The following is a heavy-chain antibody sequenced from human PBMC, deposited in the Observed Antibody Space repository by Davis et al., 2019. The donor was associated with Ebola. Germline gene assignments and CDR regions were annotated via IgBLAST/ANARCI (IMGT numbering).Heavy chain of an antibody. J-gene: IGHJ6*02. CDR2: TYQRSKWYY. V-gene: IGHV6-1*01. CDR1: GDSVSRRGAA. CDR3: ARGQRMTARYFHYGLDV. Sequence: SQTLSLTCAISGDSVSRRGAAWNWIRQSPSRGLEWLGRTYQRSKWYYDYGPSVESRITISPETSKNHFSLQLNSVTAADTAVYFCARGQRMTARYFHYGLDVWGQGTTVTVSS. D-gene: IGHD2-21*02.